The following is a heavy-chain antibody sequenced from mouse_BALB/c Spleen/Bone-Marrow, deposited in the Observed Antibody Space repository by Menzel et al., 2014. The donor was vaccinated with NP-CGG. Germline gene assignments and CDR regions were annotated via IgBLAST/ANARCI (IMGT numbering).Heavy chain of an antibody. CDR1: GFNIKDTY. CDR3: ARSGGRCGGTWFSF. J-gene: IGHJ3*01. D-gene: IGHD3-2*02. V-gene: IGHV14-3*02. Sequence: EVKVVEPGAEFVKPGASVKLSCAASGFNIKDTYIHWVKQRPEQGLEWIGRIDPANDNTKYDPKFQGKATITADTSSNGADLRVIGLTSEDTAVCYCARSGGRCGGTWFSFWDQGTLITVSA. CDR2: IDPANDNT.